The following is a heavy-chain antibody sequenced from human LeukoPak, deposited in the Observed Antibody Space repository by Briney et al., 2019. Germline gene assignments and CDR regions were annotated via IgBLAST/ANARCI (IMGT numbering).Heavy chain of an antibody. CDR2: INSDGSST. CDR1: GFTLSSYW. CDR3: ARVVRIGWFDP. D-gene: IGHD3-10*01. V-gene: IGHV3-74*01. J-gene: IGHJ5*02. Sequence: GGSLRLSCAASGFTLSSYWMHWVRQAPGKGLVWVSRINSDGSSTNYADSVKGRFTISRDNAKNTLYLQMNSLRPEDTAVYYCARVVRIGWFDPWGQGTLVTVSS.